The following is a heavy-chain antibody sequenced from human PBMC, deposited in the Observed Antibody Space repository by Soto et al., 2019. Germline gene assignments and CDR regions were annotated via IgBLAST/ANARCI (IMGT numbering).Heavy chain of an antibody. Sequence: QVQLVQSGAEVKKPGSSVKVSCKASGGTFSSYAISWVRQAPGQGLEWMGGIIPIFGTANYAQKFQGRVTITADESTSTAYMELSSLRSEDTAVYYCARVQDYGDYVFDAFDIWGQGTMVTVSS. D-gene: IGHD4-17*01. V-gene: IGHV1-69*12. CDR2: IIPIFGTA. J-gene: IGHJ3*02. CDR3: ARVQDYGDYVFDAFDI. CDR1: GGTFSSYA.